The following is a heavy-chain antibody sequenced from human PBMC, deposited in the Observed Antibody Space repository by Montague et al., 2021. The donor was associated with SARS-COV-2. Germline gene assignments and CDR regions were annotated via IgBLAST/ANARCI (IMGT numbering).Heavy chain of an antibody. CDR3: ARDVVAAPGTFDY. J-gene: IGHJ4*02. V-gene: IGHV4-4*07. Sequence: SETLSLTCTVSGDSISYFYWSWIPQPAGKGLEWIGRVSASGSTNYNPSLNSRVTMSVDTSKKQFSLRLSPVTAADTAVYYCARDVVAAPGTFDYWGQGTLVTVSS. CDR2: VSASGST. D-gene: IGHD6-13*01. CDR1: GDSISYFY.